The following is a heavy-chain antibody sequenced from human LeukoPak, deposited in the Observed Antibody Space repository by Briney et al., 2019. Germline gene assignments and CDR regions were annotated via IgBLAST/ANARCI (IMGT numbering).Heavy chain of an antibody. V-gene: IGHV4-59*01. CDR1: GGSITSYY. CDR3: ARSYYYDSSGSFYY. Sequence: SETLSLTCTLSGGSITSYYWSWIRQPPGKRLEWIGYIYYSGSTNYNPSLKSRVTISVDTSKSQFSLKLSSVTAADTAVYYCARSYYYDSSGSFYYWGQGTLVTVSS. J-gene: IGHJ4*02. D-gene: IGHD3-22*01. CDR2: IYYSGST.